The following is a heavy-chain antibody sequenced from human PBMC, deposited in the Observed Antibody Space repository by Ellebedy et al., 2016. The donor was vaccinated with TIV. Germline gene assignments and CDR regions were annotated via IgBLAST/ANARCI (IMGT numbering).Heavy chain of an antibody. D-gene: IGHD1-14*01. CDR2: IFHTGST. J-gene: IGHJ5*02. CDR1: GASMSGSGVTY. CDR3: ARAVGAGINWFDL. Sequence: MPSETLSLTCTVSGASMSGSGVTYWSWIRQRPGEGLEWIGYIFHTGSTYYNPSLQSRVSISVDTSKSQFSLEVRSLTDADTAVYYCARAVGAGINWFDLWGQGSLVTVSS. V-gene: IGHV4-31*03.